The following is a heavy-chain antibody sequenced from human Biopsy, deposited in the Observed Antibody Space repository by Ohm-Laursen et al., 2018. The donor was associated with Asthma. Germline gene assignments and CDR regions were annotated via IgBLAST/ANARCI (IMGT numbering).Heavy chain of an antibody. V-gene: IGHV4-34*01. D-gene: IGHD1-20*01. Sequence: LDTLSLTCTVYGGYLTGHYWNWIRQPPGKGLEWIGEIDQSGYTNYNPSLKSRVTISADTSKNQFHLNLSSVTAADTAVYFCARAAITGIRGWFDPWGQGTQVTVSS. CDR3: ARAAITGIRGWFDP. CDR2: IDQSGYT. J-gene: IGHJ5*02. CDR1: GGYLTGHY.